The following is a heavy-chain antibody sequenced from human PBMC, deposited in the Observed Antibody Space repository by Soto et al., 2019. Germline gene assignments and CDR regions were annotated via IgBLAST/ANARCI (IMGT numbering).Heavy chain of an antibody. CDR1: GFMLDKYA. D-gene: IGHD1-1*01. CDR2: VGGSDGDSNGVA. V-gene: IGHV3-23*01. J-gene: IGHJ3*01. Sequence: QLLESGGDLVQPGKSLRLSCAASGFMLDKYAMSWIRQAPGKGPEWVSTVGGSDGDSNGVAWYEDSVRGRFIISRDMPAYNLSTQMDSLRTEGTAQYYCAKRNLKWRAIDLWGQGTKV. CDR3: AKRNLKWRAIDL.